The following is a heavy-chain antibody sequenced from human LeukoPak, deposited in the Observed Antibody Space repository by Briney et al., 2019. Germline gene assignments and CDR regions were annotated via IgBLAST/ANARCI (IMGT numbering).Heavy chain of an antibody. CDR2: ISSSSSYI. CDR1: GFTFSSYS. CDR3: AKGIDYYDSSGLLTGDY. Sequence: GGSLRLSCAASGFTFSSYSMNWVRQAPGKGLEWVSSISSSSSYIYYADSVKGRFTISRDNSKNTLYLQMNSLRAEDTAVYYCAKGIDYYDSSGLLTGDYWGQGTLVTVSS. V-gene: IGHV3-21*04. J-gene: IGHJ4*02. D-gene: IGHD3-22*01.